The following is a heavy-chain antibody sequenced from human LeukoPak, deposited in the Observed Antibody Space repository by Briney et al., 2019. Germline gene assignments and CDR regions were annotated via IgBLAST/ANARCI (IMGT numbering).Heavy chain of an antibody. D-gene: IGHD3-10*01. V-gene: IGHV3-21*06. CDR3: ARDPIGSTSGRL. CDR1: GFTFSSYA. Sequence: PGGSLRLSCAASGFTFSSYAMSWVRQAPGKGLEWVSSISSGSVHIYYADSVTGRFVISRNNANNSLYLQVNGLRAEDTAVYYCARDPIGSTSGRLWGQGTLVTVSS. J-gene: IGHJ4*02. CDR2: ISSGSVHI.